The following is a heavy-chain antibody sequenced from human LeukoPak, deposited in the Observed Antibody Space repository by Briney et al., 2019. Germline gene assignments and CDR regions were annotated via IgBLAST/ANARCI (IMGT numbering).Heavy chain of an antibody. CDR2: INPNSGGT. V-gene: IGHV1-2*02. D-gene: IGHD1-26*01. J-gene: IGHJ4*02. CDR3: ARGDGSYLL. CDR1: GYTFTAYY. Sequence: ASVKVSCKGSGYTFTAYYIHWVRQAPGQGLEWMGWINPNSGGTNYGQNFQARVVMTRDPSISTAYMELSSLRSDDTAVYYCARGDGSYLLWGQGTLVTVSS.